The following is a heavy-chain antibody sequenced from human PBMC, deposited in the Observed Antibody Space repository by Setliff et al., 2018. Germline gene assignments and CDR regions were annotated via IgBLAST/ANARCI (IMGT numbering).Heavy chain of an antibody. V-gene: IGHV4-39*02. Sequence: SETLSLTCTVSGGSISSSYYYWGWIRQPPGKGLEWIGNIYNSGSTYYNPSLKSRVTMSVDTSENHFSLKLTSVTAAETALYYCARGGSSGWYGGAFDMRGQGTKVTVSS. J-gene: IGHJ3*02. D-gene: IGHD6-19*01. CDR2: IYNSGST. CDR3: ARGGSSGWYGGAFDM. CDR1: GGSISSSYYY.